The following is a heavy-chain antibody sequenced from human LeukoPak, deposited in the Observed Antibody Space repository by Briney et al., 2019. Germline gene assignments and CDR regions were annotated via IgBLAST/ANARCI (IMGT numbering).Heavy chain of an antibody. V-gene: IGHV1-69*13. D-gene: IGHD2-2*02. CDR1: GGTFSSYA. CDR2: IIPIFGTA. CDR3: ASRRTSHCSSTSCYTQANYYYYMDV. Sequence: GASVKVSCKASGGTFSSYAISWVRQAPGQGLEWMGGIIPIFGTANYAQKFQGRVTIIADESTSTAYMELSSLRSEDTAVYYCASRRTSHCSSTSCYTQANYYYYMDVWGKGTTVTVSS. J-gene: IGHJ6*03.